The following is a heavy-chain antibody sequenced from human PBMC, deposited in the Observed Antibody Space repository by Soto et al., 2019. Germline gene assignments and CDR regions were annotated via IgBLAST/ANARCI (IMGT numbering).Heavy chain of an antibody. Sequence: QAQLEQSGGEVKKPGSSVKVSCKPSRVAFSKFIVTWVRQAPGLGLEWVGGIIPIFGTANYAQKFQGRVTITADESTSTSYMEVNNLRSEDTAVYYCAKVRYSSPMGYYCGMDVW. CDR3: AKVRYSSPMGYYCGMDV. CDR1: RVAFSKFI. CDR2: IIPIFGTA. V-gene: IGHV1-69*01. J-gene: IGHJ6*01. D-gene: IGHD6-19*01.